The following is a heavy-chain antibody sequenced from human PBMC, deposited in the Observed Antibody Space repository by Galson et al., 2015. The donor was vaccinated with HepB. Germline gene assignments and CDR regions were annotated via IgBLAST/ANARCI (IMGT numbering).Heavy chain of an antibody. CDR3: ARDAWVDY. D-gene: IGHD7-27*01. CDR2: ISSDGGNK. Sequence: SLRLSCAASRFTFNFYSMTWVRQAPGKGLEWISHISSDGGNKYYADSVKGRFSISRDNAKNSLYLQMNSLRAEDTAVYYCARDAWVDYWGQGSLVTVSS. CDR1: RFTFNFYS. J-gene: IGHJ4*02. V-gene: IGHV3-48*01.